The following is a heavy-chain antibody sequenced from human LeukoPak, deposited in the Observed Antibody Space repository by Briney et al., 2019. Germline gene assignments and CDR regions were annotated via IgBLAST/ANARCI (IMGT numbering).Heavy chain of an antibody. CDR1: GYTFTSYG. V-gene: IGHV1-18*01. D-gene: IGHD3-22*01. Sequence: ASVKVSCKASGYTFTSYGISWVRQAPGQGLEWMGWISAYNGNTNYAQKLQGRVTMTTDTTTSTAYMELRSLRSDDTAVYYCARATYYYTSNGMDVWGQGTTVTVSS. J-gene: IGHJ6*02. CDR3: ARATYYYTSNGMDV. CDR2: ISAYNGNT.